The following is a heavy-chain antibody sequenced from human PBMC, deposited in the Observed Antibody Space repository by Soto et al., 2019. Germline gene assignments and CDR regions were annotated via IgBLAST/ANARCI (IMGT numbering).Heavy chain of an antibody. J-gene: IGHJ5*02. CDR1: GYTFTSYG. V-gene: IGHV1-18*01. Sequence: ASVKVSCKASGYTFTSYGISWVRQAPGQGLEWMGWISAYNGNTNYAQKLQGRVTMTTDTSTSTAYMEVRSLTSDDTAVYYFARTSATTSRFYPCAQGTLLTVSS. CDR3: ARTSATTSRFYP. D-gene: IGHD1-1*01. CDR2: ISAYNGNT.